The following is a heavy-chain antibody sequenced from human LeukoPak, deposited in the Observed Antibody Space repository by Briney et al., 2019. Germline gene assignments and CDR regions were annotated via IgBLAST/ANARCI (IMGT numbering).Heavy chain of an antibody. V-gene: IGHV4-39*07. J-gene: IGHJ1*01. Sequence: SETLSLTCTVSGGSISSSYYYWGWIRQPPGKGLEWIGEINHSGSTNYNPSLKSRVTISVDTSKNQFSLKLSSVTAADTAVYYCAREAVVTNAEYFQHWGQGTLVTVSS. D-gene: IGHD4-23*01. CDR3: AREAVVTNAEYFQH. CDR1: GGSISSSYYY. CDR2: INHSGST.